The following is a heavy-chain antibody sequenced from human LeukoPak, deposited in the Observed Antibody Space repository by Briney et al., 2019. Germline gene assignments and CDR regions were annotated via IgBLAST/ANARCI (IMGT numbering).Heavy chain of an antibody. CDR3: ARLFYDSSGYVDY. CDR2: IYYSGST. V-gene: IGHV4-39*01. J-gene: IGHJ4*02. D-gene: IGHD3-22*01. Sequence: SETLSLTCTVSGGSISSSSYYWGWIRQPPGKGLEWIGSIYYSGSTYYNPSLKSRVTISVDTSKNQFSLKLSSVTAADTAVYYCARLFYDSSGYVDYWGQGTLVTVSS. CDR1: GGSISSSSYY.